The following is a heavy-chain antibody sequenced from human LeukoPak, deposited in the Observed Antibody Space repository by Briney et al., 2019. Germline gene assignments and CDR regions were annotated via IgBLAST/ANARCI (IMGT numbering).Heavy chain of an antibody. V-gene: IGHV3-23*01. CDR2: IGSTDI. Sequence: GGFLRLSCAASGFTFNICAMSWLRQAPGKGLEWVSSIGSTDIYYADSVKGRFTVSRDNSKNTLYLQLNNLRAEDSAVYYCAKDATPGNAIWDYFGKWGQGTLVTVSS. D-gene: IGHD1-1*01. J-gene: IGHJ4*02. CDR1: GFTFNICA. CDR3: AKDATPGNAIWDYFGK.